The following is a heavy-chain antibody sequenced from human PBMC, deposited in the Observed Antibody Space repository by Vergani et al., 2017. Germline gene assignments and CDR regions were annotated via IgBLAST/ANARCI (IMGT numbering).Heavy chain of an antibody. J-gene: IGHJ4*02. V-gene: IGHV3-23*01. CDR3: AKGHYDILAGFDY. Sequence: EVQLLESGGGLVQPGGSLRLFCAASGFTFSSYAMSWVRQAPGKGLEWVSAISGSGGSTYYADSVKGRFTISRDNSKNTLYLQMNSLRAGDTAVYYCAKGHYDILAGFDYWGQGTLVTVAS. CDR2: ISGSGGST. D-gene: IGHD3-9*01. CDR1: GFTFSSYA.